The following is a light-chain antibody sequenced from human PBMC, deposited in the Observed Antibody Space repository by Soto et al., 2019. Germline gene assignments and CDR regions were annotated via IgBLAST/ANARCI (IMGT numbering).Light chain of an antibody. CDR3: QQYGSSIT. Sequence: EIVLTQSPGTLSLSPGERATLSCRASHTISSSYLAWYQHKPGQAPRLLIYGTSSRATGIPDRFSGSGSGTDFTLTISRLEPEDFAVYYCQQYGSSITFGQGTRLEIK. CDR1: HTISSSY. J-gene: IGKJ5*01. V-gene: IGKV3-20*01. CDR2: GTS.